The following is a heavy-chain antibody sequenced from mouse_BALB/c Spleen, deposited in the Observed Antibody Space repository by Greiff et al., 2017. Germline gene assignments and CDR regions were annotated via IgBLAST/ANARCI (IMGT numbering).Heavy chain of an antibody. CDR1: GYSFTGYF. Sequence: VHVKQSGPELVKPGASVKISCKASGYSFTGYFMNWVKQSHGKSLEWIGRINPYNGDTFYNQKFKGKATLTVDKSSSTAHMELLSLTSEDSAVYYCGRGIYYDYIDYWGQGTTLTVSS. D-gene: IGHD2-4*01. J-gene: IGHJ2*01. CDR3: GRGIYYDYIDY. V-gene: IGHV1-37*01. CDR2: INPYNGDT.